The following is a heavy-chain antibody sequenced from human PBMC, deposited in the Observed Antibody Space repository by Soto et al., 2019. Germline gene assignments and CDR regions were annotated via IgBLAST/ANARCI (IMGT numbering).Heavy chain of an antibody. D-gene: IGHD5-12*01. CDR2: ISFDASEK. CDR1: GFRFSGFG. CDR3: ARDLGGYVHLWDKSNY. J-gene: IGHJ1*01. V-gene: IGHV3-30*04. Sequence: QVQLVESGGGVVQPGASLTLSCAASGFRFSGFGMHWVRQAPGKGLEWVAVISFDASEKFYVDSVKGRFSISRDDSHSKVFLQMNSLRRKDTGVYYCARDLGGYVHLWDKSNYWGQGTLVNVS.